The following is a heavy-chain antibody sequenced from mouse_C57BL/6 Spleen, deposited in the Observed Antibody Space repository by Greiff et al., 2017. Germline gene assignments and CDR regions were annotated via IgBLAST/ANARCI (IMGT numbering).Heavy chain of an antibody. Sequence: VQLQQPGAELVKPGASVKLSCKASGYTFTSYWMHWVKQRPGQGLEWIGMIHPNSGSTNYNEKFKSKATLTVDKSSSTAYMQLSSLTSEDSAVYYGARGGYGSSYVPVFAYWGQGTLVTVSA. J-gene: IGHJ3*01. CDR1: GYTFTSYW. CDR3: ARGGYGSSYVPVFAY. CDR2: IHPNSGST. D-gene: IGHD1-1*01. V-gene: IGHV1-64*01.